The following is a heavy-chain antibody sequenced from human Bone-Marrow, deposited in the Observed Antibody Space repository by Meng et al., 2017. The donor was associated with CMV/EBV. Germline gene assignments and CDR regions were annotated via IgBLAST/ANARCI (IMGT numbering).Heavy chain of an antibody. CDR3: AGEQYYSDSSGYFRGDFDY. Sequence: GGSLRLSCAASGFTFSSYTMNWVRQAPGKGLEWVSSISGSSSYIQYADSVKGRFTISRDNAKNSLYLQMNGLRAEDTAVYYCAGEQYYSDSSGYFRGDFDYWGQGMLVTVSS. V-gene: IGHV3-21*01. CDR2: ISGSSSYI. D-gene: IGHD3-22*01. CDR1: GFTFSSYT. J-gene: IGHJ4*02.